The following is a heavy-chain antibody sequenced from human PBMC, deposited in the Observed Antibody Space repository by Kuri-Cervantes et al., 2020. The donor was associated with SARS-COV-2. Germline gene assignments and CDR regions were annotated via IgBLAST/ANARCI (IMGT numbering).Heavy chain of an antibody. Sequence: GESLKISCAASGFTFSSYGMHWVRQAPGKGLEWVAVIWYDGSNKYYADSVKGRFTISRDNSKNSLYLQMNSLRAEDTAVYYCARDQAYYYGSGSYYFDYWGQGTLVTVSS. D-gene: IGHD3-10*01. CDR2: IWYDGSNK. V-gene: IGHV3-33*08. CDR3: ARDQAYYYGSGSYYFDY. CDR1: GFTFSSYG. J-gene: IGHJ4*02.